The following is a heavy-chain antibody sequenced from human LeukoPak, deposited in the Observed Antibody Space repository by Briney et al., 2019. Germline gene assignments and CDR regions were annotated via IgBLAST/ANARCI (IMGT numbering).Heavy chain of an antibody. D-gene: IGHD3-10*01. CDR3: ARDCWDYGSGSYCGIDY. CDR2: IWYDGSNK. CDR1: GFTFSSYG. V-gene: IGHV3-33*01. J-gene: IGHJ4*02. Sequence: GGSLRLSCAASGFTFSSYGMHWVRQAPGKGLEWVAVIWYDGSNKYYAGSVKGRFTISRDNSKNTLYPQMNSLRAEDTTVYYCARDCWDYGSGSYCGIDYWGQGTLVTVSS.